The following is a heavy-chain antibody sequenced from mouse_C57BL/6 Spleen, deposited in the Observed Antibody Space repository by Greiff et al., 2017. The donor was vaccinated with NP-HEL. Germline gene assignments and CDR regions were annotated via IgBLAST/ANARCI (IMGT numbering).Heavy chain of an antibody. CDR3: ARPVSPTYWYFDV. J-gene: IGHJ1*03. D-gene: IGHD6-1*01. V-gene: IGHV1-80*01. Sequence: QVQLQQSGAELVKPGASVKISCKASGYAFSSYWMNWVKQRPGKGLEWIGQIYPGDGDTNYNGKFKGKATLTADKSSSTAYMQLSSLTSEDSAVYFCARPVSPTYWYFDVWGTGTTVTVSS. CDR2: IYPGDGDT. CDR1: GYAFSSYW.